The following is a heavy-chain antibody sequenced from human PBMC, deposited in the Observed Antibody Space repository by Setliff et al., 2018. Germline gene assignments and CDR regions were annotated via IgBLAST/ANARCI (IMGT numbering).Heavy chain of an antibody. CDR1: GYSFTSYW. CDR3: ARLISRYDFWTGSYTHSFDY. D-gene: IGHD3-3*01. CDR2: IFPGDSDT. V-gene: IGHV5-51*01. J-gene: IGHJ4*02. Sequence: GESLKISCKTSGYSFTSYWIGWVRQMPGKGLEWMGIIFPGDSDTRYSPSFQGQVTISADKSIGTAYLQWNSLKASDTAIYYCARLISRYDFWTGSYTHSFDYWGQGTLVTVSS.